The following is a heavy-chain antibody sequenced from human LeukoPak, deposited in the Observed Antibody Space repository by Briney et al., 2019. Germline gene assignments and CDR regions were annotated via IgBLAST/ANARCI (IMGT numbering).Heavy chain of an antibody. CDR2: ISSSSSYI. J-gene: IGHJ6*03. Sequence: GGSLRLSCAASGFTFSSYSMNWVRQAPGKGLEWVSSISSSSSYIYYADSGKGRFTISRDNAKNSLYLQMNSLRAEDTAVYYCARDLVAYCGGDCYSIYMDVWGKGTTVTVSS. CDR3: ARDLVAYCGGDCYSIYMDV. CDR1: GFTFSSYS. D-gene: IGHD2-21*02. V-gene: IGHV3-21*01.